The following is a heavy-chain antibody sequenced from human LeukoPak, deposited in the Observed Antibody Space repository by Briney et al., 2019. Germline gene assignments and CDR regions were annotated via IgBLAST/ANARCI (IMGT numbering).Heavy chain of an antibody. CDR3: ARDYTIAVGTTTYLQH. Sequence: ASVKVSCKASGYIFSVYALIWVRQAPGQGLELMGWINTNTGNPTHAQGFTGRFVFSLDTSVSTAYLQISSLKAEDTAVYYCARDYTIAVGTTTYLQHWGQGTLVTVSS. CDR1: GYIFSVYA. D-gene: IGHD1-14*01. CDR2: INTNTGNP. V-gene: IGHV7-4-1*02. J-gene: IGHJ1*01.